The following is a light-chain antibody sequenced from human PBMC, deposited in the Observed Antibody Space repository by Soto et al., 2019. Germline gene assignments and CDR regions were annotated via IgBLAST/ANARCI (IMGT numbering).Light chain of an antibody. J-gene: IGLJ2*01. V-gene: IGLV2-14*01. CDR2: DVS. CDR3: SSYTSSSTSSVV. CDR1: SSDVGGYNY. Sequence: QSALTQPASVSGSPGQSITISCTGTSSDVGGYNYVSWYQQHPGKAPKLMIYDVSNRPSGVSNRFSGSKSGNTASLTISGLQAEDEADYYCSSYTSSSTSSVVFGGGTKRTVL.